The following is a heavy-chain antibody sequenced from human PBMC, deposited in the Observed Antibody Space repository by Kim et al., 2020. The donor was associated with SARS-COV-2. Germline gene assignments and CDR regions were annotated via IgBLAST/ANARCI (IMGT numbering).Heavy chain of an antibody. Sequence: ASVKVSCKASGYSFSDHYIHWIRQAPGQGPEWLGIFYSNTGHTKSAQRFQGRVTISADTSTSTVYMEVSSLTVEDTAVYSCVREAPESFWFDPWGQGTLVTVSS. CDR1: GYSFSDHY. CDR2: FYSNTGHT. V-gene: IGHV1-46*01. J-gene: IGHJ5*02. CDR3: VREAPESFWFDP.